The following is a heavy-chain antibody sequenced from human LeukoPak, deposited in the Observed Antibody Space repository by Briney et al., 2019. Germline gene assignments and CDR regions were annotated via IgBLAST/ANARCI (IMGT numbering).Heavy chain of an antibody. CDR3: ARSRGWDDAFDI. Sequence: SETLSLTCTVSGGSISTYYWSWIRQPPGKGLEWIGYIYYSGGTNYNPSLKSRVTISVDTSKNQFSLKLSSVTAADTAVYYCARSRGWDDAFDIWGQGTMVTVSS. D-gene: IGHD1-26*01. CDR2: IYYSGGT. V-gene: IGHV4-59*01. J-gene: IGHJ3*02. CDR1: GGSISTYY.